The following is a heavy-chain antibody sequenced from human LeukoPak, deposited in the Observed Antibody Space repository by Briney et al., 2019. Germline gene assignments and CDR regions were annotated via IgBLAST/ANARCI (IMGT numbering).Heavy chain of an antibody. D-gene: IGHD3-22*01. CDR1: GGTISSCA. Sequence: ASVKVSCKASGGTISSCAISWVRQAPGQGLEWMGRIIPIFGIANYAQKFQGRVTITADKSTSTAYMELSSLRSEDTAVYYCARVGGEAYYYDSSGYYYYDYWGKGTLVTVSS. V-gene: IGHV1-69*04. J-gene: IGHJ4*02. CDR3: ARVGGEAYYYDSSGYYYYDY. CDR2: IIPIFGIA.